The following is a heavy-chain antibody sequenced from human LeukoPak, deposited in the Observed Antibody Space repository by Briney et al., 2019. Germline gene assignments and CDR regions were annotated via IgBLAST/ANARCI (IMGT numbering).Heavy chain of an antibody. CDR2: INHSGST. Sequence: SETLSLTCAVYGGSFSGYYWSWIRQPPGKGLEWIGEINHSGSTNYNPSLKSRVTISVDTSKNQFSLKLSSVTAADTAVYYCARDHVVRGVLDYWGQGTLVTVSS. V-gene: IGHV4-34*09. CDR3: ARDHVVRGVLDY. J-gene: IGHJ4*02. CDR1: GGSFSGYY. D-gene: IGHD3-10*01.